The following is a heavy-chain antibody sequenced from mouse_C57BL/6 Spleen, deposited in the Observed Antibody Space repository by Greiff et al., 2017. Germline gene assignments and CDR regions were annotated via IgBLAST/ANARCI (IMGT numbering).Heavy chain of an antibody. CDR3: ARSSYYSNAMDY. J-gene: IGHJ4*01. D-gene: IGHD2-5*01. CDR1: GYAFTNYL. V-gene: IGHV1-54*01. CDR2: INPGSGGT. Sequence: QVQLQQSGAELVRPGTSVKVSCKASGYAFTNYLIEWVKQRPGQGLEWIGVINPGSGGTNYNEKFKGKATLTADKSSSTAYMQLSSLTSEDSAFYCCARSSYYSNAMDYWGQGTSVTVSS.